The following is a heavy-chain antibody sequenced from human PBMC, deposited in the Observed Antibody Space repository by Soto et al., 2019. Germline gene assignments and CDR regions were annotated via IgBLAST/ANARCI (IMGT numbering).Heavy chain of an antibody. J-gene: IGHJ3*02. CDR2: IYYSGST. Sequence: SETLSLTCTASGGSISSYYWSWIRQPPGKGLEWIGYIYYSGSTNYNPSLKSRVTISVDTSKNQFSLKLSSVTAADTAVYYCARRGGWGYAFDSWGQGTMVTVS. CDR3: ARRGGWGYAFDS. D-gene: IGHD3-16*01. CDR1: GGSISSYY. V-gene: IGHV4-59*08.